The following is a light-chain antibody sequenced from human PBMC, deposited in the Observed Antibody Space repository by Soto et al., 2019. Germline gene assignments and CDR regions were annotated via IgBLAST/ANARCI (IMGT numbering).Light chain of an antibody. CDR2: VAS. J-gene: IGKJ3*01. CDR3: PKYNSASFT. Sequence: DIQMTQYPSSLSASVGDRVTITCRASQGISNYLAWYQQKPGKVPNPLIYVASTFQSGLQSRFSGSGCGTDLDLTISSLQPEDVATYSGPKYNSASFTLGPWSEVDIE. V-gene: IGKV1-27*01. CDR1: QGISNY.